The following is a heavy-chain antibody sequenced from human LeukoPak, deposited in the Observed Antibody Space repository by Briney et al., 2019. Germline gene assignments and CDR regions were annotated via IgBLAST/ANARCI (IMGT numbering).Heavy chain of an antibody. CDR1: GGTFSSYA. CDR2: IIPIFGTA. V-gene: IGHV1-69*13. D-gene: IGHD1-1*01. J-gene: IGHJ4*02. CDR3: ARDTGNVPLDY. Sequence: ASVKVSCKASGGTFSSYAISWVRQAPGQGLEWMGGIIPIFGTANYAQKFQGRVTITADESTSTAYMELSSLRSEDTDVYYCARDTGNVPLDYWGQGTLVTVSS.